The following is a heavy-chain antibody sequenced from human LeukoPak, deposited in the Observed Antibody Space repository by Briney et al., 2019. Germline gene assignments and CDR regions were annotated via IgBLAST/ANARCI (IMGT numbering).Heavy chain of an antibody. J-gene: IGHJ4*02. V-gene: IGHV4-59*08. D-gene: IGHD2/OR15-2a*01. CDR3: AGHHPRNTVDF. Sequence: PSETLSLTCPVSGGSLSSYYWSWIRQPPGKGLEWIAYISDIGSINYNPSLKSRVTISLDTSKNQFSLKLSSVTAADTAVYYCAGHHPRNTVDFWGQGTLVTVSS. CDR1: GGSLSSYY. CDR2: ISDIGSI.